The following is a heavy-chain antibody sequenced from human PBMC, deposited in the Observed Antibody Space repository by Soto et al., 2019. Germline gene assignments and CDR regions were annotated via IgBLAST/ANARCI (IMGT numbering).Heavy chain of an antibody. D-gene: IGHD4-17*01. CDR3: ARHFMTTVTEYYFDS. CDR1: GGSMSTTGSY. Sequence: PSETLSLTCTVSGGSMSTTGSYWGWVRQPPGKGLEWIGSIYYSGDTFDSPSLSGRVTTSVDTSKKQFSLRLSSVTAADTAVYYCARHFMTTVTEYYFDSWGQGTLVTVSS. V-gene: IGHV4-39*01. J-gene: IGHJ4*02. CDR2: IYYSGDT.